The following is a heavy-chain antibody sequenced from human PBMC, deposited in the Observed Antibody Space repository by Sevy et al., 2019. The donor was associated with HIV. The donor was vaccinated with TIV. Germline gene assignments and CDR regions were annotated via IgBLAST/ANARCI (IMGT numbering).Heavy chain of an antibody. CDR2: IYYSGST. V-gene: IGHV4-59*12. CDR1: GGSISSYY. Sequence: SETLSLTCTVSGGSISSYYWSWIRQPPGKGLEWIGYIYYSGSTNYNPSLKSRVTISVDTSKNQFSLKLSSVTAADTAVYDCARNGSTAMFGVDLFDYWGQGTLVTVSS. CDR3: ARNGSTAMFGVDLFDY. J-gene: IGHJ4*02. D-gene: IGHD3-3*01.